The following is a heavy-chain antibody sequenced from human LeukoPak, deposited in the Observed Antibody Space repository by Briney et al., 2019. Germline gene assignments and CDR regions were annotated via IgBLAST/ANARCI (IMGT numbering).Heavy chain of an antibody. V-gene: IGHV3-48*03. Sequence: PGGSLRLSCAASGFTFSSYEMNWVRQAPGKGLEWVSYISSSGSTIYYADSVKGRFTISRDNAKKTLYLQMNSLRPEDTALYYCAKDYGYSSSWYDYWGQGTLVTVSS. CDR3: AKDYGYSSSWYDY. CDR1: GFTFSSYE. D-gene: IGHD6-13*01. CDR2: ISSSGSTI. J-gene: IGHJ4*02.